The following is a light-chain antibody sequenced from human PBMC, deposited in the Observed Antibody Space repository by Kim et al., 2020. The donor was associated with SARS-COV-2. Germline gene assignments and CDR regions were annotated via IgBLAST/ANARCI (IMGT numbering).Light chain of an antibody. CDR3: CSYAGGYTWV. CDR1: RSSVSSYNY. Sequence: GHAVTISYTRTRSSVSSYNYVSWYQQHPGEAPKLMIYDVTKRPSGVPDRFSGSKSGNAASLTISGLQADDEAEYYCCSYAGGYTWVFGGGTQLTVL. J-gene: IGLJ3*02. V-gene: IGLV2-11*01. CDR2: DVT.